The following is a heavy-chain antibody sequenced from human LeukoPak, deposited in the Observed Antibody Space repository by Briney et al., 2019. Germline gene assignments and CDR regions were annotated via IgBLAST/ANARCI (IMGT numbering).Heavy chain of an antibody. CDR1: GFTFSSYA. CDR2: ISGSGGST. V-gene: IGHV3-23*01. D-gene: IGHD3-22*01. Sequence: PGGSLRLSCAASGFTFSSYAMSWVRQAPGKGLEWVSAISGSGGSTYYADSVKGRFTISRDNSKNTLYLQMNSLRAEDTAVYYCAKHNTYYYDSSGYLFDYWGQGTLVTVSS. J-gene: IGHJ4*02. CDR3: AKHNTYYYDSSGYLFDY.